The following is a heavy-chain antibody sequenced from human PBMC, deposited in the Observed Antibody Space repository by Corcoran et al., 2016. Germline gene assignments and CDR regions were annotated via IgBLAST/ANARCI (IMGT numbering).Heavy chain of an antibody. V-gene: IGHV1-69*01. CDR2: IIPIFGTT. J-gene: IGHJ6*02. D-gene: IGHD2-21*01. CDR3: ASIPTLGAMDV. Sequence: QVQLVQSGAEVKKPGSSVKVSCKASGGTFSSYAIHWVRQAPGQGLEWMGGIIPIFGTTSYTRKFQGRVTITADESTSTAYMELSSLTSEDTAVYYCASIPTLGAMDVWVQGTTITVSS. CDR1: GGTFSSYA.